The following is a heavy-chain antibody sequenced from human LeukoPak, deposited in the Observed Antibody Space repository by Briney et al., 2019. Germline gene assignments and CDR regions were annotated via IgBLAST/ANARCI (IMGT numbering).Heavy chain of an antibody. CDR2: IYYSGST. D-gene: IGHD3-22*01. CDR3: ARQGVYYYDSSGPFDY. Sequence: SQTLSLTCAVSGGSISSGGYYWSWIRQPPGKGLEWIGYIYYSGSTNYNPSLKSRVTISVDTSKNQFSLKLISVTAADTAVYYCARQGVYYYDSSGPFDYWGQGTLVTVSS. V-gene: IGHV4-61*08. J-gene: IGHJ4*02. CDR1: GGSISSGGYY.